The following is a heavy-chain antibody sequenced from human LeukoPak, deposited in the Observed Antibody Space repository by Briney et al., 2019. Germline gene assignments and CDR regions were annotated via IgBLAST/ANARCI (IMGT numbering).Heavy chain of an antibody. CDR3: ARAVGTGNPFDY. CDR2: IIPIFGTA. CDR1: GYSFTNYW. V-gene: IGHV1-69*01. D-gene: IGHD1-1*01. J-gene: IGHJ4*02. Sequence: KISCQGSGYSFTNYWIGWVRQKPGKGLEWMGGIIPIFGTANYAQKFQGRVTITADESTSTAYMELSSLRSEDTAVYYCARAVGTGNPFDYWGQGTLVAVSS.